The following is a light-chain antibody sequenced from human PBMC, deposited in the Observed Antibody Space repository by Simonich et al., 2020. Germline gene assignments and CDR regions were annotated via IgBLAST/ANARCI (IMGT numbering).Light chain of an antibody. CDR2: EDN. J-gene: IGLJ1*01. V-gene: IGLV6-57*03. CDR1: SGSIASNY. Sequence: NFMLTQPHSVSESPGKTVTISCTRSSGSIASNYVQWYQQRPGRAPTTVIYEDNQRPAGVPDRFSGSIDSSSNSASLTISGLKTEDEADYYCQSYDSSNHYVFGTGTKVTVL. CDR3: QSYDSSNHYV.